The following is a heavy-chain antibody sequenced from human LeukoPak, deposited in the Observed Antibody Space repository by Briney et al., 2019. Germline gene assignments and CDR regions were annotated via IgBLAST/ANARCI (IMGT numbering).Heavy chain of an antibody. CDR2: ISYDGNNK. Sequence: GGSLRLSCAASGFTFSSYAMHWVRQAPGKGLEWVAFISYDGNNKYYADSVKGRFTISRDNSKNTLYLQMNSLRPEDTALYYCARGTGYSSSLIDYWGQGTLVTVSS. D-gene: IGHD6-6*01. CDR3: ARGTGYSSSLIDY. V-gene: IGHV3-30*04. CDR1: GFTFSSYA. J-gene: IGHJ4*02.